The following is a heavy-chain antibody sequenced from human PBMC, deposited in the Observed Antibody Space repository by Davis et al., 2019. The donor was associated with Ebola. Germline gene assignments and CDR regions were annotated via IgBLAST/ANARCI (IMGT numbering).Heavy chain of an antibody. D-gene: IGHD4-23*01. Sequence: PSETLSLTCAVSGGSISSGGYSWSWIRQPPGKGLEWIGYIYHSGSTYYNPSLKSRVTISVDTSKNQFSLKLSSVTAADTAVYYCARQRYGGNSGNYWGQGTLVTVSS. CDR3: ARQRYGGNSGNY. CDR1: GGSISSGGYS. V-gene: IGHV4-30-2*01. J-gene: IGHJ4*02. CDR2: IYHSGST.